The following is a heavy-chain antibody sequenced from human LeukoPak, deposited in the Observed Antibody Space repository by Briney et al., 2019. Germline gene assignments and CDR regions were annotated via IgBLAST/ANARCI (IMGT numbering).Heavy chain of an antibody. CDR3: ARLLGSSGWLGRPAGYYMDV. CDR1: GYTFTSYG. CDR2: ISVYNGNT. J-gene: IGHJ6*03. V-gene: IGHV1-18*01. Sequence: ASVKVSCKASGYTFTSYGISWVRQAPGQGLEWMGWISVYNGNTNYVQKLQGRVTMTTDTSTSTAYMELRSLRSDDTAVYYCARLLGSSGWLGRPAGYYMDVWGKGTTVTVSS. D-gene: IGHD6-19*01.